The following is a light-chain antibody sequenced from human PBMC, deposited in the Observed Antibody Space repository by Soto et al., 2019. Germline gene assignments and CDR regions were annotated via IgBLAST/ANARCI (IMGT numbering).Light chain of an antibody. CDR2: AAS. Sequence: DIQMTQSPSSLSASVGDRVTITCRASQSISTYLNRYQQKVGKAPKLLIYAASSLQRGVPSRFSGSGSGTDFTLTISSLQPEDFATYYCQQSDSTPRTFGQGTKLEIK. CDR1: QSISTY. J-gene: IGKJ2*02. V-gene: IGKV1-39*01. CDR3: QQSDSTPRT.